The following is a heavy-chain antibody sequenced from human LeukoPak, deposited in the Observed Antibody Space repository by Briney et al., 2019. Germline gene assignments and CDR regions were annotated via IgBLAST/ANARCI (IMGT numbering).Heavy chain of an antibody. Sequence: ASVKVSCKASGYTFTVYYMQWVRQAPGQGLEWMGWINPNSGGTNYAQKLQGRVTMTRDTSISTAYMELSRLRSDDTAVYYCARAGSNYRSADYWGQGTLVTVSS. CDR1: GYTFTVYY. V-gene: IGHV1-2*02. J-gene: IGHJ4*02. CDR2: INPNSGGT. CDR3: ARAGSNYRSADY. D-gene: IGHD4-11*01.